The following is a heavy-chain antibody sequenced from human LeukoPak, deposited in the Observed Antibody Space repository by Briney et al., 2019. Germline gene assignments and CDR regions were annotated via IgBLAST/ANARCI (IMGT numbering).Heavy chain of an antibody. J-gene: IGHJ4*02. V-gene: IGHV5-51*01. CDR3: ARRPRYDFGPHFDY. CDR1: GYSFTSYW. Sequence: GESLKISCKASGYSFTSYWIGWVRQIPGKGLEELGIIFPGDSDTRYSPSFQGQVTISADKSISTAYLQWTSLKASDTATYYCARRPRYDFGPHFDYWGQGTLVTVSS. D-gene: IGHD2/OR15-2a*01. CDR2: IFPGDSDT.